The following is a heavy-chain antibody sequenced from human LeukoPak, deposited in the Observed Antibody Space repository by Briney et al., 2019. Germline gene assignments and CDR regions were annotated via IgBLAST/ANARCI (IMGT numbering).Heavy chain of an antibody. D-gene: IGHD1-26*01. J-gene: IGHJ6*03. CDR2: ISAYNGNT. CDR1: GYTFTSYG. Sequence: ASVKVSCKASGYTFTSYGISWVRQAPGQGLEWMGWISAYNGNTNYAQKLQGRVTMTTDTSTSTAYMGLRSLRSDDTAVYYCGRATTEELYYYYYYMDVWGKGTTVTVSS. CDR3: GRATTEELYYYYYYMDV. V-gene: IGHV1-18*01.